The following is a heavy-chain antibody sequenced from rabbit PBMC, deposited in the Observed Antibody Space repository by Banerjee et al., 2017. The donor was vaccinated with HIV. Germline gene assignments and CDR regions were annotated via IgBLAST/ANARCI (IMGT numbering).Heavy chain of an antibody. CDR3: ARESTGSVYYNL. CDR2: IYTSSGNT. V-gene: IGHV1S45*01. CDR1: GFDFSRDA. J-gene: IGHJ4*01. D-gene: IGHD8-1*01. Sequence: QEQLVESGGGLVQPEGSLTLTCKASGFDFSRDAMCWVRQAPGKGLEWIGCIYTSSGNTVYASWAKGRFTISKTSSTTVTLQMTSLTAADTATYFCARESTGSVYYNLWGPGTLVTVS.